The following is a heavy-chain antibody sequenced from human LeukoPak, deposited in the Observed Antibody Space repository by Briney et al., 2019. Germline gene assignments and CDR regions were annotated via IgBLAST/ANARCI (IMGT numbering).Heavy chain of an antibody. Sequence: PSETLSLTCAVYGGSFSGYYWSWIRQPPGKGLEWIGYIYYSGSTNYNPSLKSRVTISVDTSKNQFSLKLSSVTAADTAVYYCAREPDYGPQYYFDYGGREPRVPVSS. CDR1: GGSFSGYY. D-gene: IGHD4-17*01. CDR3: AREPDYGPQYYFDY. J-gene: IGHJ4*02. V-gene: IGHV4-59*01. CDR2: IYYSGST.